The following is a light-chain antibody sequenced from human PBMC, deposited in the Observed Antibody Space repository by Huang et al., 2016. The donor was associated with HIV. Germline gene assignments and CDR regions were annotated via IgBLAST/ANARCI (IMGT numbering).Light chain of an antibody. CDR3: QQRSKWPLT. V-gene: IGKV3-11*01. J-gene: IGKJ4*01. CDR2: DVA. Sequence: EIVLTQSPVTLSLSPGYRATLSSRPSQSIGTYLSWYQQKSGQAPRLLIYDVANRAAGVPARFSASGSETDFTLTIASLDPDDFAIYHCQQRSKWPLTFGGGTKVEMK. CDR1: QSIGTY.